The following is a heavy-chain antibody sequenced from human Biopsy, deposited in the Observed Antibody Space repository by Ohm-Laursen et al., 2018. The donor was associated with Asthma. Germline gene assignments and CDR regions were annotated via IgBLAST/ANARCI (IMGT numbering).Heavy chain of an antibody. Sequence: TQTLTLTCSFSGFSLRTPGVGVGWIRQSPGKALEWLALIYWDDYNLFRPSLKRRLTITKDPSKNQVVLTMTKMDPVDSGTYYCAHSQDSGFDDHAPSWFDPWGQGTLVTVSS. D-gene: IGHD3-9*01. V-gene: IGHV2-5*02. J-gene: IGHJ5*02. CDR3: AHSQDSGFDDHAPSWFDP. CDR1: GFSLRTPGVG. CDR2: IYWDDYN.